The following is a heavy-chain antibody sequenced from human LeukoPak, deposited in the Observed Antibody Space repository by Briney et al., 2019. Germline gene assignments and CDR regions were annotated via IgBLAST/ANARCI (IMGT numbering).Heavy chain of an antibody. CDR2: INHSGST. CDR3: ARVSGWNPLQAAHLDY. D-gene: IGHD6-19*01. J-gene: IGHJ4*02. Sequence: SETLSLTCAVYGGSFSGYYWSWIRQPPGKGLEWIGEINHSGSTNYNPSLKSRVTISEDTSKNQFSLRLTSVTAADTAVYYCARVSGWNPLQAAHLDYWGQGTLVTVSS. CDR1: GGSFSGYY. V-gene: IGHV4-34*01.